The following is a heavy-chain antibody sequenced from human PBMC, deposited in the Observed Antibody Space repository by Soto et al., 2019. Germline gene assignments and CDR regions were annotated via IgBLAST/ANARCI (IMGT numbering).Heavy chain of an antibody. Sequence: SDTLALTCIVSGFSSSSSIDDVGCIRKPPGKGLEWIGSIYYSGSTYYKPSLKSRVTISVDTSKNQFSLKLSSVTDEDTAVFYCARNRPSNWLDHWGKGTLLT. CDR2: IYYSGST. CDR1: GFSSSSSIDD. CDR3: ARNRPSNWLDH. J-gene: IGHJ5*02. V-gene: IGHV4-39*01.